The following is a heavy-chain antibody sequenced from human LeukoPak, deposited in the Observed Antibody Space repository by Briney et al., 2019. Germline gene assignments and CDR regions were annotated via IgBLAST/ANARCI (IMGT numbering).Heavy chain of an antibody. D-gene: IGHD2-15*01. J-gene: IGHJ5*02. CDR3: ARQCSGGSCYSPVWFDP. V-gene: IGHV1-69*05. CDR2: IIPIFGTA. CDR1: GGTFSSNA. Sequence: ASVKVSCKASGGTFSSNAIRWVRQAPGQGLEWMGRIIPIFGTANYAQKFQGRVTITTDESTSTAYMELSSLRSEDTAVYYCARQCSGGSCYSPVWFDPWGQGTLVTVSS.